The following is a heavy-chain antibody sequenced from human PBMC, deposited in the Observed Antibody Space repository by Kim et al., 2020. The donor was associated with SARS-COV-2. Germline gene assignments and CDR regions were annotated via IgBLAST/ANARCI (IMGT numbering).Heavy chain of an antibody. CDR1: GFTVSNAW. J-gene: IGHJ4*02. D-gene: IGHD6-13*01. V-gene: IGHV3-15*01. CDR3: TTDRGSRNWYVGY. Sequence: GGSLRLSCAASGFTVSNAWMNWVRQAPGKGLEWVGRIKSKTDGGTTEYAAPVKARFTISRDDSKNTLYLQLNSLKTEDTAVYYCTTDRGSRNWYVGYWGQGTLVTVSS. CDR2: IKSKTDGGTT.